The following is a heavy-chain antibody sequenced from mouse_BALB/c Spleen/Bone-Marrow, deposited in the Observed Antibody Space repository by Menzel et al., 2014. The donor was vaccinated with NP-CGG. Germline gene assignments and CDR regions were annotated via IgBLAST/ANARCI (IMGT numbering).Heavy chain of an antibody. J-gene: IGHJ3*01. CDR3: ARDDYAY. CDR2: IYPGNVNT. D-gene: IGHD2-4*01. V-gene: IGHV1S56*01. CDR1: GYTFTSYY. Sequence: QVQLQQSGPELVKPGASVRISCKASGYTFTSYYIHWVKQRPGQGLEWIGWIYPGNVNTKYNEKFKGKATLTADKSSSTAYMQLSSLTSEDPAVYFCARDDYAYWGQGTLVTVSA.